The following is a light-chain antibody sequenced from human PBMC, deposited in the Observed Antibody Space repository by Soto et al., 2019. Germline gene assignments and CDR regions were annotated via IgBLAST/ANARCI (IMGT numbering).Light chain of an antibody. CDR1: SSDIGGYDY. CDR2: EVN. V-gene: IGLV2-8*01. Sequence: QSVLTQPPSASGSPGQSVTISCTGTSSDIGGYDYVSWYQQHPGKAPKLIIYEVNKRPSGVPDRCSGSQSGNTASLTVSGLQAEDAADYYCSSYAGSNNLVFAGGTKVTVL. J-gene: IGLJ3*02. CDR3: SSYAGSNNLV.